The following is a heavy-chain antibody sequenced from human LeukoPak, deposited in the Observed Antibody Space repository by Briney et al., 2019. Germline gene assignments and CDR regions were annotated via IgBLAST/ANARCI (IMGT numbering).Heavy chain of an antibody. V-gene: IGHV4-4*07. Sequence: SETLSLTCTVSGGSISSYYWSWIRQPAGKGLEWIGRIYTSGSTNYNPSLKSRVTMSVDTSKNQFSLRLSPVTAADTAVYYCARDYCSSTSCYWASYNWFDPWGQGTLVTVSS. CDR1: GGSISSYY. CDR3: ARDYCSSTSCYWASYNWFDP. J-gene: IGHJ5*02. CDR2: IYTSGST. D-gene: IGHD2-2*01.